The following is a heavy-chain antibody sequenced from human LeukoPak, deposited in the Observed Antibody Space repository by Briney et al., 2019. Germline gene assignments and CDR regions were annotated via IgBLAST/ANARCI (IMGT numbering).Heavy chain of an antibody. Sequence: GGSLRLSCAASGFTFSSYAMSWVRQAPGKGLEWVSAISGSGGSTYYADSVKGQFTISRDNSQNTLYLQMNSLRAEDTAVYYCAKDRGYDILTGYYRYFDYWGQGTLVTVSS. CDR3: AKDRGYDILTGYYRYFDY. CDR1: GFTFSSYA. J-gene: IGHJ4*02. D-gene: IGHD3-9*01. V-gene: IGHV3-23*01. CDR2: ISGSGGST.